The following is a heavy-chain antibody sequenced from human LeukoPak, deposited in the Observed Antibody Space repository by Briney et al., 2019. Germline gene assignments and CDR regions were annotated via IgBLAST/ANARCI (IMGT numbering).Heavy chain of an antibody. D-gene: IGHD3-22*01. V-gene: IGHV4-30-4*01. J-gene: IGHJ4*02. CDR1: GGSISSGDYY. CDR3: ARVVVMRGRWLDY. CDR2: IYYSGST. Sequence: SQTLSLTCTVSGGSISSGDYYWSWIRQPPGKGLEWIGYIYYSGSTNYNPSLKSRVTISVDTSKNQFSLKLSSVTAADTAVYYCARVVVMRGRWLDYWGQGTLVTVSS.